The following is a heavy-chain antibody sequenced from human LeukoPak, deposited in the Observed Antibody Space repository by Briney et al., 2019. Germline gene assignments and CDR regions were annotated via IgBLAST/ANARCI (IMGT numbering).Heavy chain of an antibody. CDR3: AKGDAAAGTPLHY. CDR2: ISYDGSNK. V-gene: IGHV3-30*18. J-gene: IGHJ4*02. Sequence: GRSLRLSCAVSGFTLSCYGMHWVRQAPGKGLEGVAVISYDGSNKYYADSVKGRFTISRDNSKNTLYLQMNSLRAEDTAVYYCAKGDAAAGTPLHYWGQGTLVTVSS. CDR1: GFTLSCYG. D-gene: IGHD6-13*01.